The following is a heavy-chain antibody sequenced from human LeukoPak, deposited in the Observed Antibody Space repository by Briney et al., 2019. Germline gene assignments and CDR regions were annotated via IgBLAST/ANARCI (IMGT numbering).Heavy chain of an antibody. J-gene: IGHJ4*02. D-gene: IGHD3-10*01. CDR2: IYHSWTT. CDR1: GYSISSGYY. V-gene: IGHV4-38-2*02. CDR3: ARVPYYYGSGTEYYFDY. Sequence: SETLSLTCTVSGYSISSGYYWGLIRQPPGKGLELIGSIYHSWTTYYNPSLKSRVTISVDTSKNQFLMKLSSVTAADTAVYYCARVPYYYGSGTEYYFDYWGQGTLVTVSS.